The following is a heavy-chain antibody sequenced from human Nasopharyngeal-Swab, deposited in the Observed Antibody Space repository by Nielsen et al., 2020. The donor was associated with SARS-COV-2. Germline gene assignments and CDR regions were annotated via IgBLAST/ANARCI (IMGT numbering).Heavy chain of an antibody. Sequence: GESLKISCAASGFTFSSYWMHWVRQDPGKGLVWVSRINSDGSSTRDADSVKGRFTISRDNAKNTLYLQMNSLRAEDTAVYYCARPGSSGSYDAFDIWGQGTMVTVSS. V-gene: IGHV3-74*01. CDR2: INSDGSST. D-gene: IGHD6-19*01. CDR3: ARPGSSGSYDAFDI. CDR1: GFTFSSYW. J-gene: IGHJ3*02.